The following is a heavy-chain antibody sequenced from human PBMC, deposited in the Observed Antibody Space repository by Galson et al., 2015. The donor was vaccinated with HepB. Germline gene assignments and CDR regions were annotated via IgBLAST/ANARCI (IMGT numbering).Heavy chain of an antibody. Sequence: SVKVSCKASGYTFTSYDINWVRQATGQGLEWMGWMNPNSGNTGYAQKFQGRVTMTRNTSISTAYMELSSLRSEDTAVYYCARVWRYYGSGSYAEYFQHSGQGTLVTVSS. CDR3: ARVWRYYGSGSYAEYFQH. J-gene: IGHJ1*01. D-gene: IGHD3-10*01. CDR1: GYTFTSYD. CDR2: MNPNSGNT. V-gene: IGHV1-8*01.